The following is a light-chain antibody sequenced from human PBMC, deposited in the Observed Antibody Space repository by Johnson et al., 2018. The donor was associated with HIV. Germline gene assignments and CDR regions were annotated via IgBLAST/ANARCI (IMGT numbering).Light chain of an antibody. J-gene: IGLJ1*01. V-gene: IGLV1-51*01. CDR2: DNS. CDR1: SSNIVNIY. CDR3: GTWDSSLSGV. Sequence: QSVLTQPPSVSAAPGQKVTISCSASSSNIVNIYISWYQHLPGTAPKLLIYDNSKRPSGIPDRFSGSKSGTSATLGITGLQTGDEADYYCGTWDSSLSGVFGTGTKVTVL.